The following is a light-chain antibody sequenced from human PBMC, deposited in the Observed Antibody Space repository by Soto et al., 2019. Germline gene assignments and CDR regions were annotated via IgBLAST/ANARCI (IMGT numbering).Light chain of an antibody. Sequence: SYELTQPPSVSVAPGQTANIPCGGSDIGSKSVHWYQQKPGQAPVVVVYDDSDRTSGIPERFSGSNSGKTATLTISRVEAGDEADYYCQVWHSRSDHYVFGNGTKLTVL. CDR3: QVWHSRSDHYV. CDR1: DIGSKS. V-gene: IGLV3-21*02. J-gene: IGLJ1*01. CDR2: DDS.